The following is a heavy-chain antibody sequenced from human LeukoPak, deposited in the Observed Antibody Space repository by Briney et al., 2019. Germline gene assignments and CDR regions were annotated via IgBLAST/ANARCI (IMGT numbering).Heavy chain of an antibody. CDR2: VIPILGTT. V-gene: IGHV1-69*05. Sequence: SVKVSCKASGTTFSRSAISWVRQAPGQGLEWVGGVIPILGTTNYAQKFQDRVSITTDESTSTAYMEVSSLRSVDTAVYYCARDDGSATMGFDSWGQGTLVTVSS. J-gene: IGHJ4*02. CDR3: ARDDGSATMGFDS. CDR1: GTTFSRSA. D-gene: IGHD1-26*01.